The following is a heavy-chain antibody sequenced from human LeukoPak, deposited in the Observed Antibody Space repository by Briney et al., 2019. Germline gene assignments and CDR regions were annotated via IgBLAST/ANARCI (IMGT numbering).Heavy chain of an antibody. CDR1: GVSISSGGYS. D-gene: IGHD2/OR15-2a*01. CDR2: IYHSGST. J-gene: IGHJ6*02. CDR3: ARVIMGQGYYYGMDV. V-gene: IGHV4-30-2*01. Sequence: NPSETLSLTCAVSGVSISSGGYSWRWLRQPPGKGLEWIVYIYHSGSTYYNPSLKSLVTISVDRSKNQFSLKLSSVTAADTAVYYCARVIMGQGYYYGMDVWGQGTTVTVSS.